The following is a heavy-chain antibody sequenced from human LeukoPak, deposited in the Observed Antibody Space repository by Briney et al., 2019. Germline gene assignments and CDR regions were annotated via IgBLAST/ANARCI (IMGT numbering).Heavy chain of an antibody. CDR2: INHSGST. V-gene: IGHV4-34*01. D-gene: IGHD6-19*01. J-gene: IGHJ4*02. CDR3: ASQRRQWLAPGDY. Sequence: PSETLSLTCTVSGGSLSSYYWSWIRQPPGKGLEWIGEINHSGSTNYNPSLKSRVTISVDTSKNQFSLKLSSVTAADTAVYYCASQRRQWLAPGDYWGQGTLVTVSS. CDR1: GGSLSSYY.